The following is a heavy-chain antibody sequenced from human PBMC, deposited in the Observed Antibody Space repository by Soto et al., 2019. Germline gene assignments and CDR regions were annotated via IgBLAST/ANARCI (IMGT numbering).Heavy chain of an antibody. J-gene: IGHJ4*02. D-gene: IGHD6-13*01. V-gene: IGHV4-59*01. CDR1: GGSMSNYF. CDR3: AAGEDSSRNLAPYYLDF. CDR2: IHYSGTT. Sequence: ETLALACTVSGGSMSNYFWTGIRQPPGKGLEWIGYIHYSGTTSFFPSYNPSLRSRVTISEDTSKNQFSLKLLSVTTADTAVYFCAAGEDSSRNLAPYYLDFWGQGTPVTVYS.